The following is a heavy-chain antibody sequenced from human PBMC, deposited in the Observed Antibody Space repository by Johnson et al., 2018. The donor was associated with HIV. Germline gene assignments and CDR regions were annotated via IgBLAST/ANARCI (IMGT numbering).Heavy chain of an antibody. V-gene: IGHV3-30*03. D-gene: IGHD6-19*01. CDR2: TSYDGSKK. Sequence: QVQLVESGGGVVQPGRSLRLSCAASAFSFSSYGMHWVRQAPGKGLEWVAVTSYDGSKKHYVDSVKGRFTISRDNAKNSLYLQMNSLRAEDTAVYYCTGGWYNLSAFDIWGQGTMVTVSS. CDR1: AFSFSSYG. CDR3: TGGWYNLSAFDI. J-gene: IGHJ3*02.